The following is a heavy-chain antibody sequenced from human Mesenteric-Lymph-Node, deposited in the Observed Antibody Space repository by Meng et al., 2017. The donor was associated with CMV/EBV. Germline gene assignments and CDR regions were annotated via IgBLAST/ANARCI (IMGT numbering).Heavy chain of an antibody. V-gene: IGHV3-53*01. J-gene: IGHJ4*02. CDR1: GFTVSSHY. CDR2: VYGGGAT. D-gene: IGHD2-15*01. CDR3: ARGERMGNSYTNFLDY. Sequence: ETLSLTCAASGFTVSSHYMSWVRQSPDKGLEWVSVVYGGGATEYTDSVKGRFTLSRDDSKNTLYLQMNSLRTEDTAVYYCARGERMGNSYTNFLDYWGRGSLVTVSS.